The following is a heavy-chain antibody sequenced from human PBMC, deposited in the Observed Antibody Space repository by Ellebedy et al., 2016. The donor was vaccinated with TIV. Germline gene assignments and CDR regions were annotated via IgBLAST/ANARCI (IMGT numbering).Heavy chain of an antibody. Sequence: AASVKVSCKASGYTFTGYYMHWVRQAPGQGLEWMGWINPNSGGTNYAQKFQGWVTMTRDTSISTAYMELSRLRSDDTDVYYCARGEGIAAARSYYYYGMDVWGQGTTVTVSS. CDR3: ARGEGIAAARSYYYYGMDV. CDR2: INPNSGGT. V-gene: IGHV1-2*04. CDR1: GYTFTGYY. J-gene: IGHJ6*02. D-gene: IGHD6-13*01.